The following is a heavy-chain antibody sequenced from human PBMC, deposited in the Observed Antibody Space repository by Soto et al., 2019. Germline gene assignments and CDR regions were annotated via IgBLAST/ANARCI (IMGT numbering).Heavy chain of an antibody. D-gene: IGHD3-3*01. CDR2: IDPTDSFN. J-gene: IGHJ6*02. Sequence: GESLKISCKGSGYNFTSYWIIWVRQMPGKGLEWMGNIDPTDSFNNYSPSSQGHVTISTDKSMSTAYLQWGTLKASDTAMYYCARRGYDFWSGLDVWGQGTTVTVSS. V-gene: IGHV5-10-1*01. CDR1: GYNFTSYW. CDR3: ARRGYDFWSGLDV.